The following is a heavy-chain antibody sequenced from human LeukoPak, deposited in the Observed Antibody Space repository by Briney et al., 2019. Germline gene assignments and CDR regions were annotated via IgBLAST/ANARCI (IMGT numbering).Heavy chain of an antibody. V-gene: IGHV3-48*03. CDR3: ARGGGDYEDPFDI. Sequence: GGSLRLSCAASGFTFSSYEMNWVRQAPGKGLEWVSYISSSGSTIYYADSVKGRFTISRDNAKNSLYLQMNSLRAEDTAVYYCARGGGDYEDPFDIWRQGTMVTVSS. CDR1: GFTFSSYE. D-gene: IGHD4-17*01. CDR2: ISSSGSTI. J-gene: IGHJ3*02.